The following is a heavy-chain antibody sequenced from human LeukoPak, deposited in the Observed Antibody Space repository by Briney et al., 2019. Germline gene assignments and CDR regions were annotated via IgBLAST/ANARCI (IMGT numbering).Heavy chain of an antibody. V-gene: IGHV3-7*01. D-gene: IGHD4/OR15-4a*01. Sequence: GGSLRLSCAASGFTFSSYLMGWVRQAPGKGLEWVANIKQDGSEKYYVDSVKGRFTISRDNAKNPLYLQMNSLRAEDTAVYYCARFAVLDDMDVWGKRTTVTVSS. CDR1: GFTFSSYL. J-gene: IGHJ6*03. CDR3: ARFAVLDDMDV. CDR2: IKQDGSEK.